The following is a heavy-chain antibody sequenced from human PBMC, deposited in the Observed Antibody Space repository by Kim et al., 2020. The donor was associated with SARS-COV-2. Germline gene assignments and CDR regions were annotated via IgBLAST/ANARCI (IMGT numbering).Heavy chain of an antibody. V-gene: IGHV1-2*04. Sequence: ASVKVSCKASGYTFTGYYMHWVRQAPGQGLEWMGWINPNSGGTNYAQKFQGWVTMTRDTSISTAYMELSRLRSDDTAVYYCARDGNGSGSYYKGPPGGYYGMDVWGQGTTVTVSS. CDR3: ARDGNGSGSYYKGPPGGYYGMDV. CDR1: GYTFTGYY. J-gene: IGHJ6*02. CDR2: INPNSGGT. D-gene: IGHD3-10*01.